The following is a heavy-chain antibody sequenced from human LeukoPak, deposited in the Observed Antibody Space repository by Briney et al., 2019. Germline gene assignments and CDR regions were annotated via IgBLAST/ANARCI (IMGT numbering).Heavy chain of an antibody. J-gene: IGHJ6*03. V-gene: IGHV4-34*01. D-gene: IGHD3-10*01. CDR1: GFTFSSYW. CDR3: ARSYGSGRSVGDYYYYMDV. CDR2: INHSGST. Sequence: PGGSLRLSCAASGFTFSSYWMSWIRQPPGKGLEWIGEINHSGSTNYNPSLKSRVTISVDTSKNQFSLKLSSVTAADTAVYYCARSYGSGRSVGDYYYYMDVWGKGTTVTVSS.